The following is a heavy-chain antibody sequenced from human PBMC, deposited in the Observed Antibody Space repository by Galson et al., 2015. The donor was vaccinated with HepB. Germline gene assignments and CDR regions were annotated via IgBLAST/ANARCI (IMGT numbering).Heavy chain of an antibody. V-gene: IGHV3-23*01. J-gene: IGHJ4*02. Sequence: SLRLSCAASGFTFSSYAMNWVRQAPRKGLEWVSDINGSGDRTHYADSVKGRLTISRDNSKNTLYLQMDSLRAEDTAVYYCAKDRDSGSGTYYRGFDYWGLGTMVTVSS. CDR3: AKDRDSGSGTYYRGFDY. CDR2: INGSGDRT. D-gene: IGHD3-10*01. CDR1: GFTFSSYA.